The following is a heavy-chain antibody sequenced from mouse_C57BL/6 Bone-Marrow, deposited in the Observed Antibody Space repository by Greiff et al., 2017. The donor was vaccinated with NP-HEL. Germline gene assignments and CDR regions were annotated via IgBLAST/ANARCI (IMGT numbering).Heavy chain of an antibody. Sequence: QVQLKQPGAELVKPGASVKVSCKASGYTFTSYWMHWVKQRPGQGLEWIGRIHPSDSDTNYNQKFKGKATLTVDKSSSTAYMQLSSLTSEDSAVYYCAISADLAWFAYWGQGTLVTVSA. CDR2: IHPSDSDT. V-gene: IGHV1-74*01. CDR3: AISADLAWFAY. J-gene: IGHJ3*01. CDR1: GYTFTSYW.